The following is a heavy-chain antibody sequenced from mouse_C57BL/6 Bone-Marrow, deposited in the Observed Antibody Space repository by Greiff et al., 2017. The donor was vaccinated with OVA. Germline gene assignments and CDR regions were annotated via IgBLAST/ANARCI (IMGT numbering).Heavy chain of an antibody. J-gene: IGHJ3*01. CDR1: GYTFTSYW. CDR3: ARWTGYVTLAY. V-gene: IGHV1-64*01. D-gene: IGHD2-14*01. CDR2: IHPNSGST. Sequence: QVQLQQPGAELVKPGASVKLSCKASGYTFTSYWMHWVKQRPGQGLEWIGMIHPNSGSTNYNEKFKSKATLTVDKSSSTAYMQLSSLTSEDSAVYYCARWTGYVTLAYWGKGTLVTVSA.